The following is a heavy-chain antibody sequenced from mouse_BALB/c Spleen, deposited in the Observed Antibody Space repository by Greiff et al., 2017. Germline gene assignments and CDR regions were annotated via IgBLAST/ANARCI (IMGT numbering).Heavy chain of an antibody. V-gene: IGHV1-14*01. CDR1: GYTFTSYV. J-gene: IGHJ4*01. Sequence: VQLQQSGPELVKPGASVKMSCKASGYTFTSYVMHWVKQKPGQGLEWIGYINPYNDGTKYNEKFKGKATLTSDKSSSTAYMELSSLTSEDSAVYYCARAAVVAPYAMDYWGQGTSVTVSS. D-gene: IGHD1-1*01. CDR2: INPYNDGT. CDR3: ARAAVVAPYAMDY.